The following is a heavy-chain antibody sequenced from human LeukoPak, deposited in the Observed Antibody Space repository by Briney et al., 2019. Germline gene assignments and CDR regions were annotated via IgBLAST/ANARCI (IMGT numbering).Heavy chain of an antibody. V-gene: IGHV3-48*02. CDR2: ISSSSSNI. D-gene: IGHD2-2*03. J-gene: IGHJ4*02. Sequence: GTSLRLSCAASGLTFKNYGMHWVRQAPGKGLEWVSYISSSSSNIYYADSVKGRFTISRDNAKNSLYLQMNSLREEDTAVYYCAIELVDIVVVPAAPRGPFDYWGQGTLVTVSS. CDR1: GLTFKNYG. CDR3: AIELVDIVVVPAAPRGPFDY.